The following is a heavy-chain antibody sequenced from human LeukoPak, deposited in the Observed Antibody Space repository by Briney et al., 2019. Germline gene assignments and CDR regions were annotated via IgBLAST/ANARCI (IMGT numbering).Heavy chain of an antibody. Sequence: GGSLRLSCAASGFTFSSYAMSWVRQAPGKGLEWVSAISGSGGSTYYADSVKGRFTISRDNSKNTLYLQMNSLRAEDTAVYYCAKEKGEYCSSTSCYHYYYYMDVWGKGTTVTVSS. V-gene: IGHV3-23*01. CDR2: ISGSGGST. CDR3: AKEKGEYCSSTSCYHYYYYMDV. D-gene: IGHD2-2*01. J-gene: IGHJ6*03. CDR1: GFTFSSYA.